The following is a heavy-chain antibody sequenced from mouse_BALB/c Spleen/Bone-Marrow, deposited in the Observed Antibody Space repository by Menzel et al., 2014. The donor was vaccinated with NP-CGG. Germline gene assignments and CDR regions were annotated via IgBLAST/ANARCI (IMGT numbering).Heavy chain of an antibody. J-gene: IGHJ2*01. CDR1: GYTFSNYW. D-gene: IGHD3-1*01. CDR3: TTLARNKFDY. Sequence: EVQVVESGTVLARPGAAVKMSCKASGYTFSNYWMHWVKQRPGQGLEWIGTIYPGNSDTTYNQKFKGKATLTAVTSTSTAYMELSSLTNEDSAVYYCTTLARNKFDYWGQGTTLTVSS. V-gene: IGHV1-5*01. CDR2: IYPGNSDT.